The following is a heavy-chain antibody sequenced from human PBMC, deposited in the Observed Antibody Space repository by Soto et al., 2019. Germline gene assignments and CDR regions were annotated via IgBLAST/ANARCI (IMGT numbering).Heavy chain of an antibody. CDR1: GGSISSYY. CDR3: ARGSGYSSGWYDY. CDR2: IYYSGST. V-gene: IGHV4-59*01. Sequence: PSETLSLTCTVSGGSISSYYWNWIRQPPGKPLEWCGYIYYSGSTDYNPSLKSRVTISVDTSKNQFALKLSSVTAADTGVYYCARGSGYSSGWYDYWGQGXVVTV. D-gene: IGHD6-19*01. J-gene: IGHJ4*02.